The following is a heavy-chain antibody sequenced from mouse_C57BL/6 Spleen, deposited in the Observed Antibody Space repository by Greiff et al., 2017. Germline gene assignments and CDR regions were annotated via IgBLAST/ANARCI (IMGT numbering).Heavy chain of an antibody. J-gene: IGHJ3*01. CDR3: ARHGDPATAQATWAWFAY. V-gene: IGHV1-62-2*01. CDR1: GYTFTEYT. Sequence: VQLQQSGAELVRPGTSVKVSCKASGYTFTEYTIHWVKQRSGQGLEWIGWFYPGSGSIKYNEKFKDKATLTADKSSSTVYMELSRLTAEDSAVYFCARHGDPATAQATWAWFAYWGQGTLGTVSA. CDR2: FYPGSGSI. D-gene: IGHD3-2*02.